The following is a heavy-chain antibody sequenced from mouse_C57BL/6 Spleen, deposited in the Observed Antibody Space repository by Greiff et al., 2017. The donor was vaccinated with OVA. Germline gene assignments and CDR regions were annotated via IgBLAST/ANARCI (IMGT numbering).Heavy chain of an antibody. CDR2: IYYSGTI. CDR3: ARESYYAYYAMDY. V-gene: IGHV3-5*01. D-gene: IGHD1-1*01. J-gene: IGHJ4*01. CDR1: GISITTGNYR. Sequence: VQLKQSGPGLVKPSQTVFLTCTVTGISITTGNYRWSWIRQFPGNKLEWIGYIYYSGTITYNPSLTSRTTITRDTPKNQFFLEMNSLTAEDTATYYCARESYYAYYAMDYWGQGTSVTVSS.